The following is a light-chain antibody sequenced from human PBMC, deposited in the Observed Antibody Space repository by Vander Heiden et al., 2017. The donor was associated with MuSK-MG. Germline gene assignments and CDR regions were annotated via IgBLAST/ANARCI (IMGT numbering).Light chain of an antibody. CDR3: QQDDSTPNT. J-gene: IGKJ2*01. CDR2: WAS. CDR1: QSVLYSSNNKNY. Sequence: DIVMTQSPDSLAVSLGERATINCKSSQSVLYSSNNKNYLAWYQQKPGQPPKLLIYWASTRESGVPDRFSGSGSGTDFTLTISILHAEDVAVYYCQQDDSTPNTFGQGTKLEIK. V-gene: IGKV4-1*01.